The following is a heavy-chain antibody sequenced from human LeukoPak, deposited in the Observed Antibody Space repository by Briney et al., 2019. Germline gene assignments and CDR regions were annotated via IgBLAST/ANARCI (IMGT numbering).Heavy chain of an antibody. CDR1: GFTFSSYS. CDR2: ISSSSSYI. V-gene: IGHV3-21*01. CDR3: ARDVEVEMATIVDY. J-gene: IGHJ4*02. Sequence: GGPLRLSCAASGFTFSSYSMNWVRQAPGKGLEWVSSISSSSSYIYYADSVKGRFTISRDNAKNSLYLQMNSLRAEDTAVYYCARDVEVEMATIVDYWGQGTLVTVSS. D-gene: IGHD5-24*01.